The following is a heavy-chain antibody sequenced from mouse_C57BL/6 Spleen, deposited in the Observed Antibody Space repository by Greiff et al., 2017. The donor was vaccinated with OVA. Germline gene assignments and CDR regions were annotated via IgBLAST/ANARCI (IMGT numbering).Heavy chain of an antibody. V-gene: IGHV1-64*01. CDR2: IHPNSGST. CDR3: ARHDGSFDY. Sequence: QVQLQQPGAELVKPGASVKLSCKASGYTFTSYWMHWVKQRPGQGLEWIGMIHPNSGSTNYNEKFKSKATLTVDKSSSTAFMQLSSLTSEDSADYCCARHDGSFDYWGQGTTLTVSA. J-gene: IGHJ2*01. D-gene: IGHD1-1*01. CDR1: GYTFTSYW.